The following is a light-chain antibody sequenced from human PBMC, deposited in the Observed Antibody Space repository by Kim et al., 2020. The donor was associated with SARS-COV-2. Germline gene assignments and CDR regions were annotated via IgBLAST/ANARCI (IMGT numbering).Light chain of an antibody. CDR3: QQYGSSPPRT. V-gene: IGKV3-20*01. J-gene: IGKJ1*01. CDR2: GAS. CDR1: QSFSSSY. Sequence: PGERATLSCRASQSFSSSYLAWYQQKPGQAPRLLIYGASSRATGIPDRFSGSGSGTDFTLTISRLEPEDFAVYYCQQYGSSPPRTFGQGTKVDIK.